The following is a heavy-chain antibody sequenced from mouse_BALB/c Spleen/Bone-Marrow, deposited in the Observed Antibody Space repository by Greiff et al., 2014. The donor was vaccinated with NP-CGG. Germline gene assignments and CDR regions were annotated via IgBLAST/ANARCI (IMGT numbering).Heavy chain of an antibody. CDR2: IDTSDSYT. D-gene: IGHD2-1*01. V-gene: IGHV1-69*01. J-gene: IGHJ2*01. CDR3: AFYYGNYGDY. CDR1: GYTFTDYW. Sequence: VQLQQSGAELMMPGASVKMSCKASGYTFTDYWMHWVKQRPGQGLEWIGAIDTSDSYTSYNQKFKGKATLTVDESSSTPYIQLSSLTSEDSAVYYCAFYYGNYGDYWGQGTTLTVSS.